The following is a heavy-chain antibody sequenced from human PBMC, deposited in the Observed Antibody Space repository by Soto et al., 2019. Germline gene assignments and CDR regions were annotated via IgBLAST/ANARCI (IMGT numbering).Heavy chain of an antibody. CDR1: GGSISSSSYY. CDR2: IYYSGST. V-gene: IGHV4-39*01. CDR3: ARHFDSSGYGFDY. J-gene: IGHJ4*02. D-gene: IGHD3-22*01. Sequence: SGTLSLPCTVSGGSISSSSYYWGWIRQPPGKGLEWIGSIYYSGSTYYNPSLKSRVTISVDTSKNPFSLKLSSVTAADTAVYYCARHFDSSGYGFDYWGQGTLVTVSS.